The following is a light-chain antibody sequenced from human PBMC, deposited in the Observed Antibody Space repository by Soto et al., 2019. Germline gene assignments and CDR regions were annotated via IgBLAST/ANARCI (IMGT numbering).Light chain of an antibody. CDR1: QSISRY. Sequence: IQMTHSPSSLSASGGGGGTVTFRASQSISRYLNWYQQKPGKAPKLLIYKASTLKSGVPSRFSGSGSGTEFTLTISSLQPDDFATYYCQHYNSYSEAFGQGTKVDI. CDR3: QHYNSYSEA. J-gene: IGKJ1*01. V-gene: IGKV1-5*03. CDR2: KAS.